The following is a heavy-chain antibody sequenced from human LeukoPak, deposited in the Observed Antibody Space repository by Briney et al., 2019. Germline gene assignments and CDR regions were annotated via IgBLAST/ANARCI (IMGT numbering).Heavy chain of an antibody. Sequence: PGRSLRLSCAASGFTFSSYGMHWVRQAPGKRLEWVAVIWYDGSNKYYADSVKGRFTISRDNSKNTLYLQMNSLRAEDTAVYYCAKGPAAGIDYWGQGTLVTVSS. D-gene: IGHD6-13*01. CDR3: AKGPAAGIDY. J-gene: IGHJ4*02. V-gene: IGHV3-33*06. CDR2: IWYDGSNK. CDR1: GFTFSSYG.